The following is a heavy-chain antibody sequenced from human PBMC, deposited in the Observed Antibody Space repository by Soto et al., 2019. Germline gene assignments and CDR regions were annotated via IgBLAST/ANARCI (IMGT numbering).Heavy chain of an antibody. J-gene: IGHJ4*02. CDR2: IRSKAYGGTT. V-gene: IGHV3-49*03. CDR1: GFTFGDYA. D-gene: IGHD4-4*01. Sequence: ESGGGLVQPGRSLRLSCTASGFTFGDYAMSWFRQAPGKGLEWVGFIRSKAYGGTTEYAASVKGRFTISRDDSKSIAYLQMNSLKTEDTAVYYCTRPTVTRDYWGQGTLVTVSS. CDR3: TRPTVTRDY.